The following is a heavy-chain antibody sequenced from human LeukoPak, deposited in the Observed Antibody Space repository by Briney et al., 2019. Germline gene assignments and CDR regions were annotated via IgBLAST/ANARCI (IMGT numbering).Heavy chain of an antibody. D-gene: IGHD1-26*01. CDR2: IYYSGST. J-gene: IGHJ6*01. Sequence: SETLSLTCTVSGGSISSYYWSWIRQPPGKGLEWIGYIYYSGSTNYNPSLKSRVTISVDTSKNRFSLKLSSVTAADTAVYYCARHTIVGATGYYYGMDVWGQGTTVTVSS. CDR3: ARHTIVGATGYYYGMDV. V-gene: IGHV4-59*08. CDR1: GGSISSYY.